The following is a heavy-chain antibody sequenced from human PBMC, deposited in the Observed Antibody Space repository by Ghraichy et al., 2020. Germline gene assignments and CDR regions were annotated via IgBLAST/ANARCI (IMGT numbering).Heavy chain of an antibody. CDR3: ARVIAARQSTYYYGMDV. Sequence: VKVSCKASGYTFTGYYMHWVRQAPGQGLEWMGRINPNSGGTNYAQKFQGRVTMTRDTSISTAYMELSRLRSDDTAVYYCARVIAARQSTYYYGMDVWGQGTTVTVSS. CDR2: INPNSGGT. CDR1: GYTFTGYY. J-gene: IGHJ6*02. D-gene: IGHD6-6*01. V-gene: IGHV1-2*06.